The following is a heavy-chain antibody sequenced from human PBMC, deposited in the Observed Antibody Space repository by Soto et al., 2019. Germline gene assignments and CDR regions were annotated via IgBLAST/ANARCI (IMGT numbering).Heavy chain of an antibody. D-gene: IGHD2-15*01. CDR1: GGGFSSFA. J-gene: IGHJ6*02. Sequence: QVHMVQSGAEVKKPGSSVKVSCKVVGGGFSSFATSWVRQAPGQGLEWMGKVFPIFGDTNYAQKFQGRLTLTADDSTSTAYMELSSLRSDDTAVYYCARDKAAVVGMDVWGQGTTVIVSS. CDR2: VFPIFGDT. CDR3: ARDKAAVVGMDV. V-gene: IGHV1-69*13.